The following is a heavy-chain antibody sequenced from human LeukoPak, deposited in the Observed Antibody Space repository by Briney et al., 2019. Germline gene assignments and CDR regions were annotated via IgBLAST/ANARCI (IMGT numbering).Heavy chain of an antibody. Sequence: PGGSLRLSCAASGFTFDDYGMSWVRQAPGKGLEWVSGINWNGGSTGYADSVKGRFTISRDNSKNTLYLQMNSLRAEDTAVYYCAQMAARTPSWYFDLWGRGTLVTVSS. CDR3: AQMAARTPSWYFDL. D-gene: IGHD5-24*01. CDR2: INWNGGST. CDR1: GFTFDDYG. V-gene: IGHV3-20*04. J-gene: IGHJ2*01.